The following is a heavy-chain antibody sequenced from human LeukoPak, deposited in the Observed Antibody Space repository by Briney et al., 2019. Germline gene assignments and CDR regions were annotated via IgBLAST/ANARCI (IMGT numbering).Heavy chain of an antibody. Sequence: PSETLSLTCTVSGGSISSYYWRWIRQPPGKGLEWMGYICYSGSTKYNPSPKRRLPISVENSKNKFSHKLRSVTTADPAVFYCSRLRYGTGYDYWGQGTLVTVSS. D-gene: IGHD3/OR15-3a*01. CDR3: SRLRYGTGYDY. J-gene: IGHJ4*02. CDR1: GGSISSYY. CDR2: ICYSGST. V-gene: IGHV4-59*01.